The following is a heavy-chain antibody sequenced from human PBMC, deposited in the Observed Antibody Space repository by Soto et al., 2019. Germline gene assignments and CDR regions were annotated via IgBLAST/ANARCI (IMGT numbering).Heavy chain of an antibody. J-gene: IGHJ4*02. D-gene: IGHD6-19*01. CDR3: ARDTGGGWYHYFDY. Sequence: QVQLVESGGGSVKPGGSLRLSCAASGFSFSDYYMSWIRQAPGKGLEWVSYITSSGSLIYYADSVKGRFNISRDNAKNSLYLQMNSLRAEDTAVYYCARDTGGGWYHYFDYWGQGTLVTVSS. CDR1: GFSFSDYY. CDR2: ITSSGSLI. V-gene: IGHV3-11*01.